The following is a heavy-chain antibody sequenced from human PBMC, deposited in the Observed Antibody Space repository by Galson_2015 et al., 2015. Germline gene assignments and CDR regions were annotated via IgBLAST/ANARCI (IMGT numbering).Heavy chain of an antibody. CDR2: INAGNGNT. CDR3: ARARYYDFWSGYYTGIDDFDY. V-gene: IGHV1-3*01. D-gene: IGHD3-3*01. Sequence: SVKVSCKASGYTFTSYAMHWVRQAPGQRLEWMGWINAGNGNTKYSQKFQGRVTITRDTSASTAYMELSSLRSEDTAVYYCARARYYDFWSGYYTGIDDFDYWGQGTLVTVSS. CDR1: GYTFTSYA. J-gene: IGHJ4*02.